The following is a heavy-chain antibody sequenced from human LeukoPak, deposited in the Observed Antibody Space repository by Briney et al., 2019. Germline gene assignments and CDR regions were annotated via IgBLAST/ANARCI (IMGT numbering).Heavy chain of an antibody. J-gene: IGHJ6*03. CDR2: ISSSGSTI. CDR1: GFTFSDYY. D-gene: IGHD2-15*01. Sequence: GGSLRLSCAASGFTFSDYYMSWIRQAPGKGLEWVSYISSSGSTIYYADSVKGRFTISRDNAKNSLYLQMNSLRAEDTAVYYCARDRTHCSGGSCYMDVWGKGTTVTISS. CDR3: ARDRTHCSGGSCYMDV. V-gene: IGHV3-11*01.